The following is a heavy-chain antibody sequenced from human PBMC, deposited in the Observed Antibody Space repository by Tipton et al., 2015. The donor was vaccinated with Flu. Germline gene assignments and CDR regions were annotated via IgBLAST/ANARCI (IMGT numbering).Heavy chain of an antibody. D-gene: IGHD4-11*01. Sequence: PGLVKPSQTLSLTCNVSGGSISSGGAYWSWIRQHPGKGLEWIGGIYYSGSTYKNPSLTSRVSISVDTSKNQFSLKLRSVTAADTAVYYCARRDYSNYVSDPKNWFDPWGQGTLVTVSS. CDR1: GGSISSGGAY. CDR3: ARRDYSNYVSDPKNWFDP. J-gene: IGHJ5*02. CDR2: IYYSGST. V-gene: IGHV4-31*03.